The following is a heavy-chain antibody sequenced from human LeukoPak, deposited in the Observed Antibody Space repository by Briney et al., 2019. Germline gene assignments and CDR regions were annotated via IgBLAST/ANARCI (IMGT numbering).Heavy chain of an antibody. D-gene: IGHD6-13*01. CDR3: ARSDGIAAAGPFDY. CDR1: GFTVSSNY. CDR2: IYGGGST. J-gene: IGHJ4*02. Sequence: GGSLRLSCAVSGFTVSSNYMSWVRQAPGKGLEWVSVIYGGGSTYYADSVKGRFTISRDNSKNTLSLQMNSLRAEDTAVYYCARSDGIAAAGPFDYWGQGTLVTVSS. V-gene: IGHV3-53*01.